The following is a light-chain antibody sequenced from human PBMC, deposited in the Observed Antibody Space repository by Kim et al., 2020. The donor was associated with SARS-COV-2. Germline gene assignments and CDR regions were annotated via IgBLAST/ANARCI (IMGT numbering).Light chain of an antibody. Sequence: QSVLTQPPSASGTPGQRVTISCSGSSSNIGSNYVYWYQQLPGTAPKLLIYKNNQRPSGVPDRFSGSKSGTSASLAISGHRSEDEADYYCAGWDDSLTGPVVFGGGTQLTVL. V-gene: IGLV1-47*01. J-gene: IGLJ2*01. CDR2: KNN. CDR3: AGWDDSLTGPVV. CDR1: SSNIGSNY.